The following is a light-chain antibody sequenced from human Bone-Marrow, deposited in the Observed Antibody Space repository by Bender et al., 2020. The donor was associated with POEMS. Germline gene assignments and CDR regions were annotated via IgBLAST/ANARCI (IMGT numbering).Light chain of an antibody. V-gene: IGLV2-14*01. CDR3: GSFTGTGTLVV. Sequence: QSALTQPRSVSGSPGQSVTISCTGTSSDVGGYNYVSWYQQHPGKAPKLMIYDVTNRPSGVSNRFSGSKSGNTASLTISGLQSEDEADYFCGSFTGTGTLVVFGGGTKLTVL. CDR1: SSDVGGYNY. J-gene: IGLJ2*01. CDR2: DVT.